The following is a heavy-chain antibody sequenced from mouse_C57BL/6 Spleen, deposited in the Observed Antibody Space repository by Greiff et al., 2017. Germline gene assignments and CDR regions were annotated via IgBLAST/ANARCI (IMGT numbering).Heavy chain of an antibody. CDR1: GYTFTDYE. CDR2: IDPETGGT. J-gene: IGHJ4*01. Sequence: VQLQQSGAELVRPGASVTLSCKASGYTFTDYEMHWVKQTPVHGLEWIGAIDPETGGTAYNQKFKGKAILTADKSSSTAYMELRSLTSEDSAVYYCTRWRLRQDYYAMDYWGQGTSVTVSS. CDR3: TRWRLRQDYYAMDY. V-gene: IGHV1-15*01. D-gene: IGHD2-4*01.